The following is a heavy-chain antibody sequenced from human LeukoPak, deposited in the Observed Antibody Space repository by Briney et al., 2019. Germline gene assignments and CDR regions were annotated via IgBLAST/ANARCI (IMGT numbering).Heavy chain of an antibody. J-gene: IGHJ3*02. CDR2: IYYSGST. V-gene: IGHV4-59*01. CDR1: GGSIRSYY. Sequence: PSETLSLTCTVSGGSIRSYYWSWIRQPPGKGLEWIGYIYYSGSTNYNPSLKSRVTISVDTSKNQFSLKLSSVTAADTAVYYCARDRYDYVWGSYPSHGYAFDIWGQGTMVTVSS. CDR3: ARDRYDYVWGSYPSHGYAFDI. D-gene: IGHD3-16*02.